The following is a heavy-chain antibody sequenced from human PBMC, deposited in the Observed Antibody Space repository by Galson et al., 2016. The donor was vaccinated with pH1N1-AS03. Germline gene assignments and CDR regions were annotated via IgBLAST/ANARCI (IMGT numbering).Heavy chain of an antibody. V-gene: IGHV1-18*04. D-gene: IGHD2-15*01. J-gene: IGHJ5*02. Sequence: SGYTFSNFGMSWVRQAPGQGPEWMGWISPQNGNTQYAQRLEGRVTMTTDTSTSTAYMELWSLTYDDTAVYYCARAAPFDPWGQGTLVIVSS. CDR1: GYTFSNFG. CDR3: ARAAPFDP. CDR2: ISPQNGNT.